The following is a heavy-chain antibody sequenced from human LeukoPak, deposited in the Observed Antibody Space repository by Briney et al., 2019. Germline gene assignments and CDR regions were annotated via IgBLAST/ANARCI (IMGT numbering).Heavy chain of an antibody. Sequence: SETLSLTRAVSGYSISSGYYWGWIRQPPGRGLEWIGSIYHSGSTYYNPSLRSRVTISMDTSKNQFSLKLNSVTAADTALYYRARRIVVVPAAIRNGDAFDIWGQGTMVTVSS. CDR1: GYSISSGYY. V-gene: IGHV4-38-2*01. D-gene: IGHD2-2*01. CDR3: ARRIVVVPAAIRNGDAFDI. CDR2: IYHSGST. J-gene: IGHJ3*02.